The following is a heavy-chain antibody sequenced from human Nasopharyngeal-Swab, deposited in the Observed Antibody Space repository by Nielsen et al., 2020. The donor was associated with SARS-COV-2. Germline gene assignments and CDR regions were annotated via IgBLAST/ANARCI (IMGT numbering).Heavy chain of an antibody. CDR1: GYTFTSYY. V-gene: IGHV1-46*01. CDR2: INPSGGST. CDR3: ATPGGGTIDYYYYYGMDV. J-gene: IGHJ6*02. D-gene: IGHD1-7*01. Sequence: ASVKVSCKASGYTFTSYYMHWVRQAPGQGLEWMGIINPSGGSTSYAQKFQGRVTMTRDTSTSTVYMELSSLRSEDTAVYYCATPGGGTIDYYYYYGMDVWGQGTTVTVSS.